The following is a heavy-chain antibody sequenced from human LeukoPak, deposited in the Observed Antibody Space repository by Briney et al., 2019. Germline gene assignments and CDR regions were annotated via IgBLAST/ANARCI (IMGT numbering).Heavy chain of an antibody. CDR3: ARGGPSGYADYYYGMDV. Sequence: ASVKVSCKASGYTLTNYALNWVRQAPGQGLEWMGWINTNTGNPTYAQGFTGRFVFSLDTSVNTAYLQISSLKAEDTAVYYCARGGPSGYADYYYGMDVWGQGTTVTVSS. J-gene: IGHJ6*02. CDR1: GYTLTNYA. CDR2: INTNTGNP. V-gene: IGHV7-4-1*02. D-gene: IGHD5-12*01.